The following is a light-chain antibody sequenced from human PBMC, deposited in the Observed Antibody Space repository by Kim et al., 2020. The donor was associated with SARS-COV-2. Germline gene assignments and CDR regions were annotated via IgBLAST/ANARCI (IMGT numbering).Light chain of an antibody. J-gene: IGKJ4*01. CDR2: GAS. V-gene: IGKV3-15*01. CDR1: QSVSSN. Sequence: EIVMTQSPATLSVSPGERATLSCRASQSVSSNLAWYQQKPGQAPRLLIYGASTRATGIPARFSGSGSGTEFTLTISSLQSEEFEVYYCQQYNNWPPVLTFGGGTRVDIK. CDR3: QQYNNWPPVLT.